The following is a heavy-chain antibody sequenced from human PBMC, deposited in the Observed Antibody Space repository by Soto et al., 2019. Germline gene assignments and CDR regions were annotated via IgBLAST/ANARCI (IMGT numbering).Heavy chain of an antibody. D-gene: IGHD4-4*01. CDR2: ISFDGANK. CDR3: ERRTLVTTRYFQQ. CDR1: GFSVSNLP. J-gene: IGHJ1*01. V-gene: IGHV3-30*09. Sequence: XGSLGLSCAGSGFSVSNLPLHWVRQAPGKGLEWVAVISFDGANKYYADSVKGRFALSRDNSKNTVFLQMNSLRRDDTAIYYCERRTLVTTRYFQQWGQGTQVTVSS.